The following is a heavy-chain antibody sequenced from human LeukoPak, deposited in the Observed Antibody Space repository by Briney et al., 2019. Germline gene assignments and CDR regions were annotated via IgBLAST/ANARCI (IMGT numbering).Heavy chain of an antibody. Sequence: SETLSLTCTVSGDSISTTSYYWAWIRQPPGRGLEWIGSIYYSGTTYYNPSLKSRVTISVDASKNQFSLKVRSETAADTAVYYCARHRRYNTGSEEYDFWGQGNMVTVSS. J-gene: IGHJ4*02. CDR2: IYYSGTT. D-gene: IGHD2-8*02. V-gene: IGHV4-39*01. CDR1: GDSISTTSYY. CDR3: ARHRRYNTGSEEYDF.